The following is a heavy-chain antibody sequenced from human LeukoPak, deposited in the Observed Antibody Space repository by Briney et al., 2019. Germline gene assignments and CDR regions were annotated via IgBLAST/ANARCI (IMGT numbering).Heavy chain of an antibody. D-gene: IGHD6-19*01. CDR3: ARDPGFSSGWYGLGVY. J-gene: IGHJ4*02. V-gene: IGHV3-66*01. CDR2: IYTGGST. Sequence: PGGSLRLSCAASGFTVSTNYMTWVRQAPGKGLQWVSIIYTGGSTYYSDSVKGRFTISRDNSKNTVYLQMNSLRVEDTAVYYCARDPGFSSGWYGLGVYWGQGTLVTVSS. CDR1: GFTVSTNY.